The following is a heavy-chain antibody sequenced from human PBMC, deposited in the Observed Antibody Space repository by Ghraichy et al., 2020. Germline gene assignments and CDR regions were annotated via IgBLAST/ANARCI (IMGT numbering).Heavy chain of an antibody. Sequence: ASVKVSCKASGYTFTSYGISWVRQAPGQGLEWMGWISAYNGNTNYAQKLQGRVTMTTDTSTSTAYMELRSLRSDDTAVYYCARGGFINYYYYYGMDVWGQGTTVTVCS. V-gene: IGHV1-18*01. CDR2: ISAYNGNT. CDR3: ARGGFINYYYYYGMDV. J-gene: IGHJ6*02. D-gene: IGHD3-16*01. CDR1: GYTFTSYG.